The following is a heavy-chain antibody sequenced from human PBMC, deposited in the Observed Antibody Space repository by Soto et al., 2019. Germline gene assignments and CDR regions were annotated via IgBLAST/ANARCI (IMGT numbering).Heavy chain of an antibody. CDR3: ARGAAPHSSGCHY. V-gene: IGHV1-69*12. D-gene: IGHD6-19*01. CDR2: IVPVYGTA. J-gene: IGHJ4*02. CDR1: GDTYSSYE. Sequence: QVQLVQSGAEVKKPGSSVKVSCKASGDTYSSYEINWVRQAPGLGLEWMGGIVPVYGTANYAPKFQGRVTLIADVSTGTTYMELSSLRSEDTAVYFCARGAAPHSSGCHYWGQGTLVTVSS.